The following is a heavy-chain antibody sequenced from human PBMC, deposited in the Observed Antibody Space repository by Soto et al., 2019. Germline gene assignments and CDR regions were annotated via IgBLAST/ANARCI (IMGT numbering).Heavy chain of an antibody. CDR3: ARIASAGRGWDV. J-gene: IGHJ6*02. D-gene: IGHD6-13*01. V-gene: IGHV3-7*01. CDR1: GFTFSSYW. Sequence: EVQLVESGGGLVQPGGSLRLSCAASGFTFSSYWMSWVRQAPVKGLGWVGNMKQDGSEKNYVDFMEGRFTISRDNAENSLYLQMNSLRAEDTAVYYCARIASAGRGWDVWGQGTTVVVSS. CDR2: MKQDGSEK.